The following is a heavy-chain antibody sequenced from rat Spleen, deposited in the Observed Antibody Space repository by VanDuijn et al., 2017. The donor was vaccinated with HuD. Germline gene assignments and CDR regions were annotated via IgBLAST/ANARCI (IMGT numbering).Heavy chain of an antibody. J-gene: IGHJ2*01. CDR3: ARRHYGYTDYFDY. CDR1: GFTFSDYY. D-gene: IGHD1-9*01. V-gene: IGHV5-29*01. CDR2: ISYDGSGT. Sequence: EVRLVESGGGLVQPGRSLKLSCAASGFTFSDYYMAWVRQAPTKGLEWVATISYDGSGTYYRDSVKGRFSISRDDAKSTLSLQMDSLRSEDTATYYCARRHYGYTDYFDYWGQGVMVTVSS.